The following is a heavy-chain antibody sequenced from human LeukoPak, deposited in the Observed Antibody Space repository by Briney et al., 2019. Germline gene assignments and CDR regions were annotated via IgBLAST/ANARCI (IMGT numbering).Heavy chain of an antibody. V-gene: IGHV4-39*01. D-gene: IGHD4-11*01. Sequence: LSETLSLTCTVSGGSISSSSYYWGWIRQPPGEGLEWIGSIYYSGSTYYNPSLKSRVTISVDTSKNQFSLKLSSVTAADTAVYYCARHYSNYVLRSFDPWGQGTMVTVSS. CDR3: ARHYSNYVLRSFDP. CDR2: IYYSGST. J-gene: IGHJ3*01. CDR1: GGSISSSSYY.